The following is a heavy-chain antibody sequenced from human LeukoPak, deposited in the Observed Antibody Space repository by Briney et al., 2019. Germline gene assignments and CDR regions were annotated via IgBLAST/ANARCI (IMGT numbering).Heavy chain of an antibody. J-gene: IGHJ4*02. CDR1: GYTFTSYG. V-gene: IGHV1-18*01. D-gene: IGHD3-10*01. Sequence: ASVKVSCKASGYTFTSYGISWVRQAPGQGLEWMGWISAYNGNTNYAQKLQGRVTMTRDTSISTAYMELSRLRSDDTAVYYCARVLLGRRLLDYWGQGTLVTVSS. CDR2: ISAYNGNT. CDR3: ARVLLGRRLLDY.